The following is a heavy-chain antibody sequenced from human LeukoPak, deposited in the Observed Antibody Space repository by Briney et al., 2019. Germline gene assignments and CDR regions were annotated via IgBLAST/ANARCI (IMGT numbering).Heavy chain of an antibody. CDR2: INSDGSST. V-gene: IGHV3-74*01. J-gene: IGHJ4*02. Sequence: GGSLRLSCAASGFTFSSYWMHWVRQAPGKGLVWASRINSDGSSTSYADSVKGRFTISRDNAKNTLYLQMNSLRAEDTAVYYCARDGGPTGTTPHFDYWGQGTLVTVSS. CDR3: ARDGGPTGTTPHFDY. D-gene: IGHD1-7*01. CDR1: GFTFSSYW.